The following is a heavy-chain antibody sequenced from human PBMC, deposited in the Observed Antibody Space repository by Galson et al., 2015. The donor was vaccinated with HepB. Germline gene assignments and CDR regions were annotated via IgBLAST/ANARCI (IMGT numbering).Heavy chain of an antibody. Sequence: SLRLSCAASGFPFNSYGIHWVRQAPGKGLEWVATISYDGTYKNYADFVKGRFTISRDNSKNTLYLQMNGLRAEDTAVYYCAKDRHFDTSVPENYFDYWGQGTLVAVSS. CDR1: GFPFNSYG. J-gene: IGHJ4*02. V-gene: IGHV3-30*18. CDR3: AKDRHFDTSVPENYFDY. CDR2: ISYDGTYK. D-gene: IGHD3-22*01.